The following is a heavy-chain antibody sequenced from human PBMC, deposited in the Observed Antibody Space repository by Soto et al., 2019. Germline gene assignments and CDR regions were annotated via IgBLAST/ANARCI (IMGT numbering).Heavy chain of an antibody. V-gene: IGHV3-30-3*01. CDR3: ARDGLRFLQWLLYYYYYGMDV. CDR2: ISYDGSNK. CDR1: VFTFSTYA. Sequence: GGSLLLACAAGVFTFSTYAMPWVRQGPGNGLALVAVISYDGSNKYYADSVKGRFTISRDNSKNTLYLQMNSLRAEDTAVYYCARDGLRFLQWLLYYYYYGMDVWGQGTPVTVSS. D-gene: IGHD3-3*01. J-gene: IGHJ6*02.